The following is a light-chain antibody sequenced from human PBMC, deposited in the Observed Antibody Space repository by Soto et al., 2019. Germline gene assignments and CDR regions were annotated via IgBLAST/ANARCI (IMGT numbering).Light chain of an antibody. V-gene: IGLV1-47*01. Sequence: QSVLTQPPSVSGTPGQRVTISCSGGISNIGTNYVHWFQQLPGTAPNVLSNRDNQRPSGVPDRFSGSTSGTSASLAISGLRSEDEAEYYCAAWDDTVRSYVFGTGTKLTVL. J-gene: IGLJ1*01. CDR3: AAWDDTVRSYV. CDR2: RDN. CDR1: ISNIGTNY.